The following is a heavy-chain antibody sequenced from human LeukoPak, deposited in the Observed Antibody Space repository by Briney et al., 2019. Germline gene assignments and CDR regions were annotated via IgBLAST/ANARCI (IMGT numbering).Heavy chain of an antibody. CDR1: GFTFDDYA. CDR3: AKDWRGDYNWSDP. D-gene: IGHD2-21*01. J-gene: IGHJ5*02. CDR2: IYPDGTNE. Sequence: PGRSLRLSCAASGFTFDDYAMHWVRQAPGKGLQWVASIYPDGTNEEYAESAQGRFIISRDNSKNTLSLQMNSLRVEDTALYYCAKDWRGDYNWSDPWGQGTLVTVFS. V-gene: IGHV3-30*04.